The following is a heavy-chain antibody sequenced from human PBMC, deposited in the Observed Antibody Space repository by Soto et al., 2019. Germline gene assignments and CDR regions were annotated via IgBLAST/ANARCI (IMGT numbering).Heavy chain of an antibody. CDR2: IYPGDSVT. D-gene: IGHD6-19*01. Sequence: PGESLKISCKGSGYSFPNYWIGWVRQMPGQGLEWMGIIYPGDSVTRYSPSFQGQVTISVDKSISTAYLQWSSLKASDTAMYYCARPIAVAGQYGMDGWGQGTTVTVSS. J-gene: IGHJ6*02. CDR1: GYSFPNYW. CDR3: ARPIAVAGQYGMDG. V-gene: IGHV5-51*01.